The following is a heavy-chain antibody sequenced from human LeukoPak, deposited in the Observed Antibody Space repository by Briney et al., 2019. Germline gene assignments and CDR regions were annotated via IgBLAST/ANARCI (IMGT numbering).Heavy chain of an antibody. CDR2: ISSSGSTI. J-gene: IGHJ4*02. CDR1: GFTFSDYY. D-gene: IGHD6-13*01. Sequence: PGGSLRLSCAASGFTFSDYYMSWIRQAPGKGLEWVSYISSSGSTIYYADSVKGRFTISRDNAKNSLYLQMNSLRAEDTAVYNCAKVLTSSWGYFDSWGQGTLVTVSS. V-gene: IGHV3-11*04. CDR3: AKVLTSSWGYFDS.